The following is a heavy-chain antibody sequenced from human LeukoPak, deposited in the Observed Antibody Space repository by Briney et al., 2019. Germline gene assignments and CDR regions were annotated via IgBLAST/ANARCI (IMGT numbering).Heavy chain of an antibody. Sequence: GGSLRLSCAASGFTFSDYWRSWFRQAPGKGLEWVSAISGSGGSTYYADSVKGRFTISRDNSKNTLYLQMNSLRAEDTAVYYCAKEYCSSTSCYKGNWFDPWGQGTLVTVSS. J-gene: IGHJ5*02. D-gene: IGHD2-2*02. CDR1: GFTFSDYW. CDR2: ISGSGGST. CDR3: AKEYCSSTSCYKGNWFDP. V-gene: IGHV3-23*01.